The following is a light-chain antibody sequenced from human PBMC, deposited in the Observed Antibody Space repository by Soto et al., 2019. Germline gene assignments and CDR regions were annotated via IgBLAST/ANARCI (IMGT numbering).Light chain of an antibody. CDR1: QSVGSN. V-gene: IGKV3-15*01. J-gene: IGKJ1*01. CDR2: GAS. Sequence: ETVMTQSAATLSVSPGERATLSCRASQSVGSNLVWYQQKPGQAPRLLIYGASTRVTGIPARFSGSGSGTEFTLTISSLQSEDFAVYYCLQYNNWPRTFGQGTKVEIK. CDR3: LQYNNWPRT.